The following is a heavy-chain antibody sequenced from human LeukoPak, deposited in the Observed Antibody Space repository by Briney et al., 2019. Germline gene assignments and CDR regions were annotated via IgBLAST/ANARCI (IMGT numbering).Heavy chain of an antibody. CDR3: AREEDSSWSNSRYIDY. Sequence: GGSLRLSCAASGFTFSSYSMNWVRQAPGKGLEWVSSISSSSSYIYYADSVKGRFTISRDNTKNSLYLQMNSPRAEDTAVYYCAREEDSSWSNSRYIDYWGQGTLVTVSS. V-gene: IGHV3-21*01. CDR1: GFTFSSYS. J-gene: IGHJ4*02. CDR2: ISSSSSYI. D-gene: IGHD6-13*01.